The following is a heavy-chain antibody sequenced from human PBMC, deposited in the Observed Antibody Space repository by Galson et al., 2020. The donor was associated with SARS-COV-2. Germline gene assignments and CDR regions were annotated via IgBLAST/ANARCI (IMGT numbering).Heavy chain of an antibody. Sequence: SGPTLVKPTQTLILTCSISGFSLDSTGMRVTWLRQAPGKALEWLGRIDWDDDKVYSPSLETRLTISKDTSRNQVLLTMTDMGPTDAGTYYCARSVVMSPEYSYYMDVWGTGAAVTVSS. CDR2: IDWDDDK. CDR3: ARSVVMSPEYSYYMDV. CDR1: GFSLDSTGMR. V-gene: IGHV2-70*04. J-gene: IGHJ6*03. D-gene: IGHD2-15*01.